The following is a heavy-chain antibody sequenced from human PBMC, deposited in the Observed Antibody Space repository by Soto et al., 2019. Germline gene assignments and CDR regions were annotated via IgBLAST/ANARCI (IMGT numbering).Heavy chain of an antibody. CDR1: GFTFSAYS. D-gene: IGHD5-12*01. V-gene: IGHV3-21*02. CDR2: IDSRISHT. Sequence: QLVESGGGLVKPGGSLRLSCAASGFTFSAYSINWVRQAAGKGLEWVSTIDSRISHTYYADSVKGRFTVSRDNARNLVFLQMSSLRAEDTAVYYCGRDVGGYDTTPDYWGQGTLVTVSS. J-gene: IGHJ4*02. CDR3: GRDVGGYDTTPDY.